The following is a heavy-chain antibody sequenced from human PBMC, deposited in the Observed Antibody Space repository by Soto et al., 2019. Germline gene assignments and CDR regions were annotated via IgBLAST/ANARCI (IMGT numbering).Heavy chain of an antibody. J-gene: IGHJ6*03. V-gene: IGHV4-61*08. Sequence: SETLSLTCTVSGGSISSGGYYWSWIRQHPGKGLEWIGYFYYSGSTNYNPSLKSRVTISVDTSKNQFSLKLSSVTAADTAVYYCARVTTANMDVWGKGTTVTVSS. CDR2: FYYSGST. CDR1: GGSISSGGYY. D-gene: IGHD3-22*01. CDR3: ARVTTANMDV.